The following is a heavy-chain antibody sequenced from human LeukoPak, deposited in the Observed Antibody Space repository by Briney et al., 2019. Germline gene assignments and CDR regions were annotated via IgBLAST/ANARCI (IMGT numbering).Heavy chain of an antibody. CDR1: GFTFSSYG. J-gene: IGHJ4*02. V-gene: IGHV3-30*18. D-gene: IGHD6-19*01. Sequence: GGSLRLSCAASGFTFSSYGMHWVRQAPGKGLEWVAVISYDGSNKYYADSVKGRFTISRDNSKNTLYLQMNSLRDEDTAVYYCAKPAHSSGWYVDYWGQGTLVTVSS. CDR2: ISYDGSNK. CDR3: AKPAHSSGWYVDY.